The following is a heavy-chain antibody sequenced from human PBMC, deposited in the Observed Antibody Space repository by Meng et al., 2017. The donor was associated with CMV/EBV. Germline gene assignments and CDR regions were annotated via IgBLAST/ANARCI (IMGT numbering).Heavy chain of an antibody. J-gene: IGHJ6*02. Sequence: GGSLRLSCKGSGYSFTSYWIGWVRQMPGKGLEWMGIIYPGDSDTRYSPYFQGQVTISADKSISTAYLQWSSLKASDTAMYYCARNSPSTAADVWGQGTTVTVSS. CDR3: ARNSPSTAADV. CDR2: IYPGDSDT. V-gene: IGHV5-51*01. CDR1: GYSFTSYW.